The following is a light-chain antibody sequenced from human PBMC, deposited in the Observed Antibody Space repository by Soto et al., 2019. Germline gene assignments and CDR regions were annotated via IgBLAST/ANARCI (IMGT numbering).Light chain of an antibody. CDR2: EGS. Sequence: QSALTQPASVSGSPGQSITISCTGTTSDVGYFNLVSWYQQHPGKAPKLMIYEGSKRPSGVSNRFSGSQSGNTASLTISGLQAEDEADYYCCSDAGSLLFGGGTKLTVL. J-gene: IGLJ2*01. CDR3: CSDAGSLL. CDR1: TSDVGYFNL. V-gene: IGLV2-23*01.